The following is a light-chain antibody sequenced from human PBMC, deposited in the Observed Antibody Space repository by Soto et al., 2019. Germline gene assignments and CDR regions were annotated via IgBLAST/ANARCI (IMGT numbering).Light chain of an antibody. Sequence: QSVLTQPPSASGSPGQSVTISCTGTSSDVSVYKYVSWYQQHPGKAPKLMIYEVSKRPSGVPDRFSGSKSGDTASLTVSGLQAEDDADYYCSSLGVFGTGTKVTVL. CDR1: SSDVSVYKY. V-gene: IGLV2-8*01. CDR3: SSLGV. CDR2: EVS. J-gene: IGLJ1*01.